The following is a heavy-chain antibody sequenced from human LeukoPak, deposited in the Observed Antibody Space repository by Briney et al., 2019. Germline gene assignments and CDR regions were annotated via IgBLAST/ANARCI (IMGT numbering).Heavy chain of an antibody. J-gene: IGHJ4*02. V-gene: IGHV3-74*01. CDR1: GFTFSSYW. CDR3: TRLTPPFDY. CDR2: INSDGSTT. D-gene: IGHD3-16*01. Sequence: GGSLRLSCAASGFTFSSYWMHWIRHAPGKGLVWVARINSDGSTTNYADSVKGRFTISRDSARNTLYLQMNSLRAEDTAVYYCTRLTPPFDYWGQGTLVTVSS.